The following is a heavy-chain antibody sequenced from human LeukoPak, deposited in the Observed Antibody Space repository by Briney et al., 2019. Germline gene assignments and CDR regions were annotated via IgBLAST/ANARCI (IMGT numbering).Heavy chain of an antibody. V-gene: IGHV3-30*03. CDR3: AINRDRIPFDY. Sequence: GGSLRLSCAASGFTFSSYGMHWVRQAPGKGLEWVAVISYDGSNKYYADSVKGRFTISRDNSKNTLYLQMNSLRAEDTAVYYCAINRDRIPFDYWGQGTLVSVSS. D-gene: IGHD2-21*01. CDR2: ISYDGSNK. J-gene: IGHJ4*02. CDR1: GFTFSSYG.